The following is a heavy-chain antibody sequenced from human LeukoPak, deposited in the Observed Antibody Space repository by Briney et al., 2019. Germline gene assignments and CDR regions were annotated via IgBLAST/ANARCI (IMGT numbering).Heavy chain of an antibody. CDR2: IYRGGST. Sequence: GGSLRLSCAASWFTVTSNYMSWVRQAPGKGLEWVSVIYRGGSTYYADSVKGRFTISTDNSNKKLDLQMNSLRTDDDAAVYYSRGSRRRYSSSWHPPFDYWGQGTLVTVSS. D-gene: IGHD6-13*01. CDR3: SRGSRRRYSSSWHPPFDY. CDR1: WFTVTSNY. V-gene: IGHV3-53*01. J-gene: IGHJ4*02.